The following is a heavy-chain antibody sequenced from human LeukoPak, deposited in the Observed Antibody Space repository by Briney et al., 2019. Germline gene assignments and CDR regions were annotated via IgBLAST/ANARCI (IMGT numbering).Heavy chain of an antibody. CDR3: ARDGYSSSSFDF. Sequence: GGSLRLSCAASGFIFSSYNMNWVRQAPGKGLEWVSSISSSSTYIYYVDSVKGRFTISRDNAKNPLYLQMNSLRAEDTAMYYCARDGYSSSSFDFWGQGTLVTVSS. J-gene: IGHJ4*02. V-gene: IGHV3-21*01. D-gene: IGHD6-6*01. CDR2: ISSSSTYI. CDR1: GFIFSSYN.